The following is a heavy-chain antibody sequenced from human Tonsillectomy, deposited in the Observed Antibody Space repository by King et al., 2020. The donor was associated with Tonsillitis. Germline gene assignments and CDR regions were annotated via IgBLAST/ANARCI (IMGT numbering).Heavy chain of an antibody. CDR2: IDPDGSST. J-gene: IGHJ5*02. V-gene: IGHV3-74*01. CDR1: GFTFSSYW. Sequence: VQLVESGGGLVQPGGSLRLSCAASGFTFSSYWMHWVRQVPGKGLVWVSHIDPDGSSTTYADSVKGRFTISRDNAKNTLYLQMNSLRAADTAVYYCARDLGRSWGKGTLVTVSS. CDR3: ARDLGRS.